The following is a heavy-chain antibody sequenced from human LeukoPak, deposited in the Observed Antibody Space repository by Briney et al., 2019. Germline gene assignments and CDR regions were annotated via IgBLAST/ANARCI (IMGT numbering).Heavy chain of an antibody. CDR3: ARDCRLNCARQPGFDS. J-gene: IGHJ5*01. CDR2: ISSSGSTI. V-gene: IGHV3-48*02. Sequence: PGGSLRLSCAASGFTFSSYSMNWVRQAPGKGLEWVSYISSSGSTIYYADSVKGRLTISRDNAKNSLYLQLSSLRDGDTAVYYCARDCRLNCARQPGFDSRGQGTLVTVSS. CDR1: GFTFSSYS. D-gene: IGHD1-1*01.